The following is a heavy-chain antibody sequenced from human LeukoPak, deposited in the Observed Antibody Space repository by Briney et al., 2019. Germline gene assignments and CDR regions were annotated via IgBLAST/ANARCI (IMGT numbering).Heavy chain of an antibody. CDR2: INPSGGST. CDR3: AISLSGAALHEDY. V-gene: IGHV1-46*01. D-gene: IGHD1-26*01. Sequence: GASVKVSCKASGYTFTSYYINWVRQAPGQGLEWMGIINPSGGSTSYAQKFQGSVTIARDTSTSTVYMELRSLGSEDTAVYYCAISLSGAALHEDYWGQGTLVTVSS. CDR1: GYTFTSYY. J-gene: IGHJ4*02.